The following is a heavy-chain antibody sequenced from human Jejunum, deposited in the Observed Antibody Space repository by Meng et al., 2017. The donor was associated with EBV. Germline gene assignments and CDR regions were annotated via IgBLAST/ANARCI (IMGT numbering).Heavy chain of an antibody. CDR2: IYHIGST. Sequence: PPPEYGSGLGKAFPAPFPPWAVSGYSIHQGAYLWSWIRQPPGKGLEWIGNIYHIGSTYYNPSLKSRVTISVDRSKNQFSLKLTSVTAADTAVYYCARGGPDFGDYVPFDYWGQGTLVTVSS. D-gene: IGHD4-17*01. CDR1: GYSIHQGAYL. J-gene: IGHJ4*02. CDR3: ARGGPDFGDYVPFDY. V-gene: IGHV4-30-2*01.